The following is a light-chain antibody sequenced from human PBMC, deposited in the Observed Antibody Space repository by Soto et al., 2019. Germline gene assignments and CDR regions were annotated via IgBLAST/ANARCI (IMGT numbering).Light chain of an antibody. CDR3: AARDDSLSGVV. Sequence: QSALTQPPSASGTPGQRVTISCSGSSSNIGSNYVYWYQQLPGTAPKLLIYRNNQRPSGVPDRFSGSKSGTSASLAISGLRSEDEADYYCAARDDSLSGVVFGGGTQLTVL. CDR2: RNN. CDR1: SSNIGSNY. V-gene: IGLV1-47*01. J-gene: IGLJ2*01.